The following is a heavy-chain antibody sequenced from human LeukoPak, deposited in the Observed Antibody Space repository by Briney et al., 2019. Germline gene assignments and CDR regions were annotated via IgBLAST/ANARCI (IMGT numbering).Heavy chain of an antibody. Sequence: SVNVSCKACGYSFTSQYKLWVRQAPGQAREGMGIIKPSGGSTSYAQKFQGRVTMTRDTSTSTVYMELSSLRSEDTAVYSCAREVPGGDYFLFEYYFYYWGQGTLVTVSS. CDR1: GYSFTSQY. J-gene: IGHJ4*02. CDR3: AREVPGGDYFLFEYYFYY. V-gene: IGHV1-46*01. CDR2: IKPSGGST. D-gene: IGHD2/OR15-2a*01.